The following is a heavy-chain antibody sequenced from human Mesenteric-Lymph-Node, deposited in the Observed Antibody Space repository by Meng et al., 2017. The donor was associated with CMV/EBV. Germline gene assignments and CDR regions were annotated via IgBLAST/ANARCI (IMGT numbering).Heavy chain of an antibody. J-gene: IGHJ4*02. D-gene: IGHD3-22*01. CDR2: VHHSGTT. V-gene: IGHV4-39*01. CDR1: GASISNSPYY. CDR3: ARRGNYDSDYSEY. Sequence: QLSLQESGPGLVKPSETLSLSCIVPGASISNSPYYWTWIRQPPGKGLEWIGSVHHSGTTYYNPSLKGRLTISVDTSANLFSLRLTTVTAADTATYYCARRGNYDSDYSEYWGQGTLVTVSS.